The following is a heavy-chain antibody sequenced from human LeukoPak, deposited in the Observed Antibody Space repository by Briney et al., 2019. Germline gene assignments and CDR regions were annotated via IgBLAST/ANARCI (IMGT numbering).Heavy chain of an antibody. J-gene: IGHJ4*02. CDR1: GFTFNNCA. CDR3: ARRPVAAIKGYFDS. CDR2: ISTDGNYK. Sequence: GGSLRLSCAASGFTFNNCAIYWVRQAPGKGLEWVSVISTDGNYKYYADSVKGRFAVSRDNSKNMLYLQMNSLSADDTAVYYCARRPVAAIKGYFDSWGQGALVTVSS. V-gene: IGHV3-30*09. D-gene: IGHD5-24*01.